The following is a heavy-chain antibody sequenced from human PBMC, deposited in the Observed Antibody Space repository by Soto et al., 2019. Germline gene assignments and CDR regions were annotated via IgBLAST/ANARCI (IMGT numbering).Heavy chain of an antibody. CDR3: AKSTSFGSGGIGAFDI. V-gene: IGHV3-30*18. CDR2: ISYDGSNK. CDR1: GFTFSSYG. D-gene: IGHD2-15*01. J-gene: IGHJ3*02. Sequence: PGGSLRLSCAASGFTFSSYGMHWVRQAPGKGLEWVAVISYDGSNKYYADSVKGRFTISRDNSKNTLYLQMNSLRAEDTAVYYCAKSTSFGSGGIGAFDIWGQGTMVTVSS.